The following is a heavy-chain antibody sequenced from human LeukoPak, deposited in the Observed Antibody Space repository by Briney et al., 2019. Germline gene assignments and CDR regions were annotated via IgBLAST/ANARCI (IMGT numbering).Heavy chain of an antibody. CDR3: AKPSLWFGGLFGFDY. Sequence: GGSLRLSCAASGFTFSSDAMSWVRQAPGKGLEWVSAISGSGGSTYYADSVKGRFTISRDNSKNTLYLQMNSLRAEDTAVYYCAKPSLWFGGLFGFDYWGQGTLVTVSS. CDR2: ISGSGGST. V-gene: IGHV3-23*01. CDR1: GFTFSSDA. J-gene: IGHJ4*02. D-gene: IGHD3-10*01.